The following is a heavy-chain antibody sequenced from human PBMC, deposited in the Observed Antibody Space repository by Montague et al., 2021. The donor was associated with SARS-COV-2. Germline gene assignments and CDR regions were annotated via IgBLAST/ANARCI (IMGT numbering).Heavy chain of an antibody. Sequence: SETLSLTCTVPRDSISSHNYFWAWVRQPPGKGLEWIGSVDYSGLTFYNPSLESRVTISVDTSKKQFSLKVSSVTAADTAVYYCAKDGEALAWGTFDIWGQGTMVTVSS. J-gene: IGHJ3*02. D-gene: IGHD3-10*01. CDR1: RDSISSHNYF. CDR3: AKDGEALAWGTFDI. CDR2: VDYSGLT. V-gene: IGHV4-39*07.